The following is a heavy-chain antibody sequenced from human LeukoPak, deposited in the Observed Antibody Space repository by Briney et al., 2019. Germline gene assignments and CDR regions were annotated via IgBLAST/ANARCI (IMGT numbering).Heavy chain of an antibody. CDR1: GFTFSSYG. J-gene: IGHJ4*02. CDR2: IRYDGSNK. CDR3: AKLNSRLFDY. D-gene: IGHD2/OR15-2a*01. Sequence: GGSLRLSCAASGFTFSSYGMHWVRQAPGKGLELVAFIRYDGSNKYYADSVKGRFTISRDNSKNTLYLQMNSLRAEDTAVYYCAKLNSRLFDYWGQGTPVTVSS. V-gene: IGHV3-30*02.